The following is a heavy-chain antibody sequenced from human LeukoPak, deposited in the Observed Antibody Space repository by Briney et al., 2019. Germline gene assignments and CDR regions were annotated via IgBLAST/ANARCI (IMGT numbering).Heavy chain of an antibody. CDR3: ARRSSSWYPPVGYYYYMDV. Sequence: ASVKASCKASGYTFTSYDINWVRQATGQGLEWMGWMNPNSGNTGYAQKFQGRVTITRNTSISTAYMELSSLRSEDTAVYYCARRSSSWYPPVGYYYYMDVWGKGTTVTVSS. V-gene: IGHV1-8*03. CDR1: GYTFTSYD. D-gene: IGHD6-13*01. J-gene: IGHJ6*03. CDR2: MNPNSGNT.